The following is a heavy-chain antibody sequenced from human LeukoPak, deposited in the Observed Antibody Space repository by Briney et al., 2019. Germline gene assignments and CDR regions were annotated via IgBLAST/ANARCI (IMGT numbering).Heavy chain of an antibody. V-gene: IGHV3-21*01. J-gene: IGHJ1*01. CDR3: ARKGYSSSWSAPGYFQN. D-gene: IGHD6-13*01. Sequence: PGGSLRLSCAASGFTFSSYSMNWVRQAPGKGLEWVSSISSSSSYIYYADSVKGRFTISRDNAENSLYLQMNGLRSEDTAVYYCARKGYSSSWSAPGYFQNWGQGTLVTVSS. CDR2: ISSSSSYI. CDR1: GFTFSSYS.